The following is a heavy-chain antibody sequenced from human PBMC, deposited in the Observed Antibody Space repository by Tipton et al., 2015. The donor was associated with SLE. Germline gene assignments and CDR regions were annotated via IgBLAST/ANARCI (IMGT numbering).Heavy chain of an antibody. CDR1: GGSFSDYF. D-gene: IGHD2-21*01. CDR2: INHSGST. CDR3: ARPCGDRHPHDAFDI. J-gene: IGHJ3*02. Sequence: TLSLTCAVYGGSFSDYFWSWIRQPPGKGLEWIGEINHSGSTNYNPSLKSRVTMSVDTSKNQFSLKLNSVTAADTAVYYCARPCGDRHPHDAFDIWGQGTMVTVSS. V-gene: IGHV4-34*01.